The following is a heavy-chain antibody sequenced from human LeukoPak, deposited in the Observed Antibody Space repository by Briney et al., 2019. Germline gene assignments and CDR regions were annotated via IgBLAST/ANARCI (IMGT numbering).Heavy chain of an antibody. J-gene: IGHJ3*01. CDR3: VRGPEMVYITHAAFDF. V-gene: IGHV4-38-2*02. D-gene: IGHD2-8*01. CDR1: GYSISTGNY. CDR2: IYHTGTT. Sequence: PSETLSLTCSVSGYSISTGNYWGWIRQPPGKGLEWIGSIYHTGTTSYNPSLKSRVTISVDTSKNQFSLKLRSVTAADTAVFFCVRGPEMVYITHAAFDFWGQGTRVTVSS.